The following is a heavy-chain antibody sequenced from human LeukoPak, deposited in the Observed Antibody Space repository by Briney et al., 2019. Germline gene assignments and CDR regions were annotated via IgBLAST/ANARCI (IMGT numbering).Heavy chain of an antibody. CDR2: IIHSGST. CDR3: ARGTIFGVVIFDAFDI. V-gene: IGHV4-34*09. Sequence: SETLSLTCAVYGGSFSDYYWSWIRQPPGTGLEWIGEIIHSGSTNYNLSLKSRVTTSVDTSKNQFSLKLSSVTAADTAVYYCARGTIFGVVIFDAFDIWGQGTMVTVSS. J-gene: IGHJ3*02. D-gene: IGHD3-3*01. CDR1: GGSFSDYY.